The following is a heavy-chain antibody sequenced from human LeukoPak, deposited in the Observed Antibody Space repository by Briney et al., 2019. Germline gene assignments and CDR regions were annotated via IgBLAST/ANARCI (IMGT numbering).Heavy chain of an antibody. CDR2: IYTSGST. J-gene: IGHJ5*02. CDR3: AREDLGLYSRPGYWFDP. Sequence: SETLSLTCTVSGGSISSYYWSWIRQPAGKRLQWIGRIYTSGSTNYNPSLKSRVTMSVDTSKNQFSLKLSSVTAADTAVYYCAREDLGLYSRPGYWFDPWGQGTLVTVSS. D-gene: IGHD6-13*01. V-gene: IGHV4-4*07. CDR1: GGSISSYY.